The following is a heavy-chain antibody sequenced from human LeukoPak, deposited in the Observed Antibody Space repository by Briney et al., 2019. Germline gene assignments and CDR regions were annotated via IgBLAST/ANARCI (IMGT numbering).Heavy chain of an antibody. CDR1: GFTFSSYW. CDR3: ARDHCGGDCYDYGMDV. CDR2: INSDGSST. D-gene: IGHD2-21*02. V-gene: IGHV3-74*01. Sequence: GGSLRLSCAASGFTFSSYWMHWVRQAPGKGLVWVSRINSDGSSTSYADSVKGRFTISRDNAKNTLYLQMNSLRAEDTAVYYCARDHCGGDCYDYGMDVWGQGTTVTVSS. J-gene: IGHJ6*02.